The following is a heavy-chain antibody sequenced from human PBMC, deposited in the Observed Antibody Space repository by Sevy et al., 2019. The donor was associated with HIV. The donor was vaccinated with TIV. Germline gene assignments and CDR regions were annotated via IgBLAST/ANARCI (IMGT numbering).Heavy chain of an antibody. CDR3: ARVPPGFDF. V-gene: IGHV3-7*01. CDR1: GFTFNSYW. CDR2: IKQDGSEK. J-gene: IGHJ4*02. Sequence: GGSLRLSCAASGFTFNSYWMSWVRQAPGKGLEWVANIKQDGSEKYYVASVKGRFTISRDNAKNSLYLQMNSLRAEDTAVYYCARVPPGFDFWGQGTLVTVSS.